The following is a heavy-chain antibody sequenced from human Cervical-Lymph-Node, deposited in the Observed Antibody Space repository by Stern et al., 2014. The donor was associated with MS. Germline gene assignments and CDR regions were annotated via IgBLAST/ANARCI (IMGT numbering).Heavy chain of an antibody. J-gene: IGHJ3*02. V-gene: IGHV4-34*01. CDR3: AREKAFDI. CDR1: GGSFSGYY. CDR2: INHSGST. Sequence: QVQLQQWGAGLLKPSETLSLTCAVYGGSFSGYYWSWIRQPPGKGLEWIGEINHSGSTTYNPSLKSRVTISVETSKTQFSLKLSSVTAADTAVYYCAREKAFDIWGQGTMVTVSS.